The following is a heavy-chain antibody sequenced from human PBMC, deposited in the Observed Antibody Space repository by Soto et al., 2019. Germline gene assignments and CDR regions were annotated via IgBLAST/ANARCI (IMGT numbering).Heavy chain of an antibody. CDR3: ARDPIPKTYCANGVCPG. D-gene: IGHD2-8*01. CDR2: IWYDGSNK. CDR1: GFTFSSYG. V-gene: IGHV3-33*01. Sequence: PGGSLRLSCAASGFTFSSYGMHWVRQAPGKGLEWVAVIWYDGSNKYYADSVKGRFTISRDNSKNTLYLQMNSLRAEDTAVYYCARDPIPKTYCANGVCPGWGQGTLVTVSS. J-gene: IGHJ4*02.